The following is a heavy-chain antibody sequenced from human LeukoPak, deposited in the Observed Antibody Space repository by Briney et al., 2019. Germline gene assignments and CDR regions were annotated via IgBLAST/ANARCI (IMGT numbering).Heavy chain of an antibody. CDR3: AKNLGIRITMIVVVD. J-gene: IGHJ4*02. CDR1: GFTFRSSS. D-gene: IGHD3-22*01. Sequence: GGSLRLSCTASGFTFRSSSFNWVRQVQGKGLEWVSSISSSGTYMYYADSVEGRFTISRDNAKNSLFLQMDSLRAEDTAVYYCAKNLGIRITMIVVVDWGQGTLVTVSS. V-gene: IGHV3-21*04. CDR2: ISSSGTYM.